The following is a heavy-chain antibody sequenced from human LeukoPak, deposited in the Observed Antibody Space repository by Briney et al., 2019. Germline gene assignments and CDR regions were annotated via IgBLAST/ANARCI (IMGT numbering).Heavy chain of an antibody. CDR1: GGSISSGGYY. CDR2: IYYSGST. Sequence: PSETLSLTCTVSGGSISSGGYYWSWIRQPPGKGLEWIGYIYYSGSTYYNPSLKSRVTISVDTSKNQFSLKLSSVTAADTAVYYCARARAYDSSGYYAIGGYYFDYWGQGTLVTVSS. D-gene: IGHD3-22*01. V-gene: IGHV4-30-4*01. CDR3: ARARAYDSSGYYAIGGYYFDY. J-gene: IGHJ4*02.